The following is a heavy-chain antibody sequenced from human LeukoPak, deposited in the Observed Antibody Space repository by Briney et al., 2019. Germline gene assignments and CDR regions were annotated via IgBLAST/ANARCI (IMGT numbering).Heavy chain of an antibody. Sequence: GGSLRLSCAASGFTFSSYGMHWVRQAPGKGLEWVAVISYDGGNKYYADSVKGRFTISRDNSKNTLYLQMNSLRAEDTAVYYCARGGKSRVYYDILTGPAPPESYYYGMDVWGQGTTVTVSS. CDR3: ARGGKSRVYYDILTGPAPPESYYYGMDV. V-gene: IGHV3-30*03. J-gene: IGHJ6*02. CDR1: GFTFSSYG. CDR2: ISYDGGNK. D-gene: IGHD3-9*01.